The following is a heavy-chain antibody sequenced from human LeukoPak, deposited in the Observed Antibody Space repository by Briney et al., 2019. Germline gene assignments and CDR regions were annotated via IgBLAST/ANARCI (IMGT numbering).Heavy chain of an antibody. CDR2: INPSGGST. D-gene: IGHD3-3*02. CDR3: ARDIRVYYYYYAMDV. Sequence: VASVKVSCKASGYTFTSYYMHWVRQAPGQGLEWMGIINPSGGSTTYAQKFQGRVTMTRDTSTSTVYMELSSLRSEDTAVYYCARDIRVYYYYYAMDVWGQGTTVTVSS. V-gene: IGHV1-46*01. J-gene: IGHJ6*02. CDR1: GYTFTSYY.